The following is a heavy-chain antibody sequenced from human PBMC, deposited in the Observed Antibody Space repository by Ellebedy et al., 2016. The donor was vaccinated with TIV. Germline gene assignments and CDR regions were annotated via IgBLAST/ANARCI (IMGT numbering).Heavy chain of an antibody. Sequence: GESLKISCAASGFTFSSNAMSWVRQAPGKGLEWVSAISGSGGSTYYADSVKGRFTISRDNAKNSLYLQMNSLRDADTAVYYCARDGGSGWRNFDYWGQGTLVTVSS. CDR3: ARDGGSGWRNFDY. D-gene: IGHD6-19*01. J-gene: IGHJ4*02. V-gene: IGHV3-23*01. CDR1: GFTFSSNA. CDR2: ISGSGGST.